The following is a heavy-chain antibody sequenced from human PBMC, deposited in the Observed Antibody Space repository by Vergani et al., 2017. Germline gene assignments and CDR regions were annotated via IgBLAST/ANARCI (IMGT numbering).Heavy chain of an antibody. V-gene: IGHV3-9*01. D-gene: IGHD3-16*01. CDR2: IDRNYGVK. J-gene: IGHJ2*01. CDR1: GSTFQAFA. Sequence: VEAGGGLVQPGGSLRLSCTASGSTFQAFAFHGARQVSGRGLEWVSGIDRNYGVKNGNSFEGRFSISRDNAKKAVFLQMNNLRHEETALYFCVKDNDYDADGPFDLWGRGTLVTVSS. CDR3: VKDNDYDADGPFDL.